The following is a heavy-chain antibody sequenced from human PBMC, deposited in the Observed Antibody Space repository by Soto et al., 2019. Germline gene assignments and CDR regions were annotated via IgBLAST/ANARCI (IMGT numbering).Heavy chain of an antibody. CDR3: ARVYRITMVRGELSEY. Sequence: QVQLVQSGAEVKKPGASVKVSCKASGYTFTSYDISWVRQAPGQGLEWMGWISAYNGNTNYAQKLQGRVTMTTDTSTSTAYMELRSLRSDDTAVYYCARVYRITMVRGELSEYWGQGTLVTVSS. CDR2: ISAYNGNT. V-gene: IGHV1-18*01. J-gene: IGHJ4*02. CDR1: GYTFTSYD. D-gene: IGHD3-10*01.